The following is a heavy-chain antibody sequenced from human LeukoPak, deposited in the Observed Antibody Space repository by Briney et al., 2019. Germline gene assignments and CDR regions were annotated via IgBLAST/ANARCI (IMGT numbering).Heavy chain of an antibody. CDR3: AREDSNNYGSGSYYNDDC. CDR1: GFSFSSYA. J-gene: IGHJ4*02. Sequence: GGSLRLSCAASGFSFSSYAMSWVRQAPGEGLEWVSAISGSGGSTYYADSVKGRFTISRDNSKNTLYVQMNSLRVEDTAVYYCAREDSNNYGSGSYYNDDCWGQGTLVTVSS. V-gene: IGHV3-23*01. CDR2: ISGSGGST. D-gene: IGHD3-10*01.